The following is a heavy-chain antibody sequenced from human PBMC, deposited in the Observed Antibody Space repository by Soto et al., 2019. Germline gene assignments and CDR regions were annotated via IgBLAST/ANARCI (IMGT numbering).Heavy chain of an antibody. J-gene: IGHJ5*02. D-gene: IGHD5-18*01. V-gene: IGHV3-30*18. Sequence: PGGSLRLSCAASGFTFSSYGMHWVRQAPGKGLEWVAVISYDGSNKYYADSVKGRFTISRDNSKNTLYLQMNSLRAEDTAVYYCAKQRGTAMVFNWFDPWGQGTLVTVSS. CDR1: GFTFSSYG. CDR3: AKQRGTAMVFNWFDP. CDR2: ISYDGSNK.